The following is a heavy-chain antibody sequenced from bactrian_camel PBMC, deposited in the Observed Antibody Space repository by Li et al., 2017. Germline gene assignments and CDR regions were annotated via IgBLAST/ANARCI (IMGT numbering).Heavy chain of an antibody. CDR2: LDVEGVA. D-gene: IGHD1*01. CDR3: ALDFLCRGPGKMSPDY. J-gene: IGHJ4*01. Sequence: DVQLVESGGGSVQPGGALRLSCSASGDTDRDYSKAWFRQSPGRKREGVASLDVEGVAYASAVKGRFTVSRGNSKNTVYLQMNSLKPEDTGMYYCALDFLCRGPGKMSPDYWGRGTQVTVS. CDR1: GDTDRDYS. V-gene: IGHV3S35*01.